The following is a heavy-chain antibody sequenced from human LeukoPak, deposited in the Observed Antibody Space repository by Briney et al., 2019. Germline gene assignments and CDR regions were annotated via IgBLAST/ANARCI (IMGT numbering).Heavy chain of an antibody. Sequence: GGSLRLSCAAAGFTFSSNWMHWVRQAPGKGLVWVSRINSDGSSTSYADYVKGRFTISRDNAKNTLYLQMNSLRAEDTAVYYCAREAYCGGDCPLPNSLYWGQGTLVTVSS. J-gene: IGHJ4*02. CDR1: GFTFSSNW. CDR2: INSDGSST. D-gene: IGHD2-21*01. V-gene: IGHV3-74*01. CDR3: AREAYCGGDCPLPNSLY.